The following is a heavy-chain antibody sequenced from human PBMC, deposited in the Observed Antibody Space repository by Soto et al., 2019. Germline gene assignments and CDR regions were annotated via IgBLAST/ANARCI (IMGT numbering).Heavy chain of an antibody. D-gene: IGHD2-21*02. Sequence: EVQLVESGGGLVQPGGSLRLSCAASGFTFSTYDMHWVRQETGKGLEWVSAIHTDGDTHYADYVKGRFTISRENAKNSLYLQMNSLRVGDTGVYYCVRYRPYCGGDCLPLDFWGQGTLVTVSS. CDR3: VRYRPYCGGDCLPLDF. J-gene: IGHJ4*02. CDR2: IHTDGDT. CDR1: GFTFSTYD. V-gene: IGHV3-13*04.